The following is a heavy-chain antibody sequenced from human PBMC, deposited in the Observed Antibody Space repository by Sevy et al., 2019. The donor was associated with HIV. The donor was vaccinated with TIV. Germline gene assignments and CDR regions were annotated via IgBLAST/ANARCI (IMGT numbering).Heavy chain of an antibody. V-gene: IGHV4-39*01. Sequence: SETLSLTCTVSGGSISSSSYYWGWIRQPPGKGLEWIGSIYYSWSTYYNPSLKSRVTISVDTSKNQFSLKLSSVTAADTAVYYCARLGYSYGYWYFDYWGQGTLVTVSS. CDR2: IYYSWST. J-gene: IGHJ4*02. CDR1: GGSISSSSYY. CDR3: ARLGYSYGYWYFDY. D-gene: IGHD5-18*01.